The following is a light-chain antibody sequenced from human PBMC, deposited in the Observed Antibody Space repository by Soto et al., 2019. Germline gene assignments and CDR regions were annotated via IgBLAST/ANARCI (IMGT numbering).Light chain of an antibody. CDR3: QQYGSSPPT. J-gene: IGKJ4*01. Sequence: EIVLTQSPGTLSLSPGERATLSCSASQSVSKNFLAWYQQKPGQAPRLLISGASNRATGIPDKFSGSGSGTDFSLTIDRLEPEDLAVYFCQQYGSSPPTCGGGTKVAIK. CDR1: QSVSKNF. V-gene: IGKV3-20*01. CDR2: GAS.